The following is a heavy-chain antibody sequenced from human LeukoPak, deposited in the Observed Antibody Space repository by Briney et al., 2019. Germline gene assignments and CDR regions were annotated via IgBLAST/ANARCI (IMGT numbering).Heavy chain of an antibody. Sequence: PGGSLRLSCAASGFTFSSYGMHWVRQAPGKGLEWVAVIWYDGSNKYYADSVKGRFTISRDNSKNTLYLQMNSLRAEDTAVYYCAREAARLEDHGYGMDVWGQGTTVTVSS. D-gene: IGHD6-6*01. CDR3: AREAARLEDHGYGMDV. CDR1: GFTFSSYG. V-gene: IGHV3-33*01. J-gene: IGHJ6*02. CDR2: IWYDGSNK.